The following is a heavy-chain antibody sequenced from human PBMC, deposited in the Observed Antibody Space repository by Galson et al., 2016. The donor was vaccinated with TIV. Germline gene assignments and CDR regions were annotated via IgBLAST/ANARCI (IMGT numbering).Heavy chain of an antibody. V-gene: IGHV3-74*01. CDR3: SRGVGRAIAAAGFRWLDP. D-gene: IGHD6-13*01. CDR2: INSDGNRR. CDR1: GFTFSSHW. J-gene: IGHJ5*02. Sequence: SLRLSCAASGFTFSSHWMHWVRQSPGKGLVWVSRINSDGNRRTYADSVKGRFTISRDNAKNILYLQLNSLRVEDTAVYYCSRGVGRAIAAAGFRWLDPWGQGTQGLVSS.